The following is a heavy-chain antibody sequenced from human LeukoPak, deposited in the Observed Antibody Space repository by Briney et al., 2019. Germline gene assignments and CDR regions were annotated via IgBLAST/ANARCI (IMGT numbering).Heavy chain of an antibody. CDR2: IYHSGST. CDR3: ARCDVVPAAILYSAFDI. V-gene: IGHV4-59*12. CDR1: GGSISGYY. Sequence: SETLSLTCIVSGGSISGYYWSWIRQPPGKGLEWIGYIYHSGSTYYNPSLKSRVTISVDRSKNQFSLKLSSVTAADTAVYYCARCDVVPAAILYSAFDIWGQGTMVTVSS. D-gene: IGHD2-2*02. J-gene: IGHJ3*02.